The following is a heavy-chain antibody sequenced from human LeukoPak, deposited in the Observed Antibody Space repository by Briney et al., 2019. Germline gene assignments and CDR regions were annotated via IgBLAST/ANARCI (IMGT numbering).Heavy chain of an antibody. J-gene: IGHJ4*02. CDR2: IYYSGST. CDR1: GGSISSYY. V-gene: IGHV4-59*01. CDR3: AKGKDSVAGATNDY. D-gene: IGHD6-19*01. Sequence: SETLSLTCTVSGGSISSYYWSWIRQPPGKGLEWIGYIYYSGSTNYNPSLKSRVTISVDTSKNQFSLKLSSVTAADTAVYYCAKGKDSVAGATNDYWGQGTLVTVPS.